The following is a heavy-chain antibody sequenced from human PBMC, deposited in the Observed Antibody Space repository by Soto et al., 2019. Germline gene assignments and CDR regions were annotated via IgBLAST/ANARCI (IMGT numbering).Heavy chain of an antibody. CDR3: ARDGADSSGHLDY. J-gene: IGHJ4*02. D-gene: IGHD6-19*01. CDR1: GFTFSSYW. CDR2: IKPDGSEK. Sequence: GGSLRLSCAASGFTFSSYWMSWVRQAPGKGLEWVANIKPDGSEKYYVDSVKGRFTISRDNAKNSLYLQMNSLRAEDTAVYYCARDGADSSGHLDYWGQGTLVTVSS. V-gene: IGHV3-7*01.